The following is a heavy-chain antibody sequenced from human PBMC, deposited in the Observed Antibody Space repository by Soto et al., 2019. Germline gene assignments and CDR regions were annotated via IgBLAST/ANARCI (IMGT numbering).Heavy chain of an antibody. Sequence: QVQLVESGGGLVKPGGSLRLSCAASGFTFSDYYMSWIRQAPGKGLEWVSYISSSGSTINYADSVKGRFTISRDNAKNALYLQMNSLRAEDTAVYYCASEGYCSSTSCLFDHWGQGTLVTVSS. CDR2: ISSSGSTI. J-gene: IGHJ4*02. D-gene: IGHD2-2*01. V-gene: IGHV3-11*01. CDR3: ASEGYCSSTSCLFDH. CDR1: GFTFSDYY.